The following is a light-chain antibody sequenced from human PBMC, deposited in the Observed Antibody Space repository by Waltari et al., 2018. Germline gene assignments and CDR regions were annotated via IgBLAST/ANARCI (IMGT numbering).Light chain of an antibody. CDR1: HGLVSSDGNTY. CDR3: MQGTHWRWT. J-gene: IGKJ1*01. Sequence: DVVMTQSPLSLPVTLGQPASISCRASHGLVSSDGNTYLDWFHQRPGQSPRRLIYKVSTRDAGVPDRFSGSGSGTDFTLKISRVEAEDVGIYYCMQGTHWRWTFGQGTKVEIK. V-gene: IGKV2-30*01. CDR2: KVS.